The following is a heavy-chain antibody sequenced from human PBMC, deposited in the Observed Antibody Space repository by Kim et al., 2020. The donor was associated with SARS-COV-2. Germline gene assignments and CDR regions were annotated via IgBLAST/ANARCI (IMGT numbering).Heavy chain of an antibody. Sequence: GGSLRLSCAASGFTFSSYSMNWVRQAPGKGLEWVSSISSSSSYIYYADSVKGRFTISRDNAKNSLYLQMNSLRAEDTAVYYCARVEMVRGYYGMDVWGQGTTVTVSS. CDR3: ARVEMVRGYYGMDV. J-gene: IGHJ6*02. CDR1: GFTFSSYS. D-gene: IGHD3-10*01. CDR2: ISSSSSYI. V-gene: IGHV3-21*04.